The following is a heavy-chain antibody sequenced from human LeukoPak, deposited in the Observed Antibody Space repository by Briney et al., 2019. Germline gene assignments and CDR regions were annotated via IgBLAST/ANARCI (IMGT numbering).Heavy chain of an antibody. CDR2: IIPIFGTA. CDR3: ARASYYYDSSGFYFHGETDY. Sequence: ASVKVSCKASGYTFTSYAMNWVRQAPGQGLEWMGGIIPIFGTANYAQKFQGRVTITADESTSTAYMELSSLRSEDTAVYYCARASYYYDSSGFYFHGETDYWGQGTLVTVSS. D-gene: IGHD3-22*01. CDR1: GYTFTSYA. J-gene: IGHJ4*02. V-gene: IGHV1-69*13.